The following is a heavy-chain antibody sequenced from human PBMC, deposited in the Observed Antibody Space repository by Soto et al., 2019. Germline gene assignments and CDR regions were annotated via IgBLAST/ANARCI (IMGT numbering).Heavy chain of an antibody. D-gene: IGHD3-10*01. CDR1: GGSISSGGYY. CDR3: AGVGIGPGVNIKNSWYFDL. V-gene: IGHV4-31*03. CDR2: IYYSGST. J-gene: IGHJ2*01. Sequence: QVQLQESGPGLVKPSQTLSLTCTVSGGSISSGGYYWSWIRQHPGKGLEWIGYIYYSGSTYYNPSLKGRVTISGNTAKNQFSPKVSPVTAAETAVYFWAGVGIGPGVNIKNSWYFDLWGRGTLVTVSS.